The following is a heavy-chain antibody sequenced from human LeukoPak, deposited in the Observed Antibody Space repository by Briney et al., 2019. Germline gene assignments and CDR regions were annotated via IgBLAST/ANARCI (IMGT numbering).Heavy chain of an antibody. J-gene: IGHJ4*02. CDR2: ISSSSSYI. CDR3: ARGDDYVWGSYRPFDY. CDR1: GCAFSSYS. Sequence: GGSLRLSCAASGCAFSSYSMNWVRQAPGKGLEWVSSISSSSSYIYYADSVKGRFTISRDNAKNSLYLQMNSLRAEDTAVYYCARGDDYVWGSYRPFDYWGQGTLVTVSS. D-gene: IGHD3-16*02. V-gene: IGHV3-21*01.